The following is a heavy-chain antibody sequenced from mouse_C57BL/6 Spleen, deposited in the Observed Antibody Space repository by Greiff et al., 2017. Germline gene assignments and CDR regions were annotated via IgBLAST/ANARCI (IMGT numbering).Heavy chain of an antibody. CDR3: ARWSYYYGSSDGWYFDV. D-gene: IGHD1-1*01. CDR2: IYPGSGST. CDR1: GYTFTSYW. V-gene: IGHV1-55*01. Sequence: VQLQQPGAELVKPGASVTMSCKASGYTFTSYWITWVKQRPVQGLEWIGDIYPGSGSTNYNEKFKSKATLTVDTSSSTAYMQLSSLTSEDSAVYYGARWSYYYGSSDGWYFDVWGTGTTVTVSS. J-gene: IGHJ1*03.